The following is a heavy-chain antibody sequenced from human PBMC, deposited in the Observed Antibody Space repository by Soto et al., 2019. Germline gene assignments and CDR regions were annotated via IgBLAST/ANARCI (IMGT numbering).Heavy chain of an antibody. D-gene: IGHD3-3*01. CDR2: FDPEDGET. CDR1: GYTLTELS. Sequence: ASVKVSCKVSGYTLTELSMHWVRQAPGKGLEWMGGFDPEDGETIYAQKFQGRVTMTEDTSTDTAYMELRSLRSDDTAVYYCARVFNDFWSGYYAPDSLYYFDYWGQGTLVTVSS. CDR3: ARVFNDFWSGYYAPDSLYYFDY. V-gene: IGHV1-24*01. J-gene: IGHJ4*02.